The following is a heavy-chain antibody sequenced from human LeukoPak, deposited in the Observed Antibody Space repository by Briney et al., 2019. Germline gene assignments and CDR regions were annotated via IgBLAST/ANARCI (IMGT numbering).Heavy chain of an antibody. D-gene: IGHD5-18*01. CDR2: ISSNGGST. J-gene: IGHJ4*02. CDR3: VKGMDIAMVSAFDY. CDR1: GFTFSSYA. V-gene: IGHV3-64D*09. Sequence: GGSLRLSCSASGFTFSSYAMHWVRQAPGKGLEYVSAISSNGGSTYYADSVKGRFTISRDNSKNTLCLQMSSLRAEDTAVYYCVKGMDIAMVSAFDYWGQGTLVTVSS.